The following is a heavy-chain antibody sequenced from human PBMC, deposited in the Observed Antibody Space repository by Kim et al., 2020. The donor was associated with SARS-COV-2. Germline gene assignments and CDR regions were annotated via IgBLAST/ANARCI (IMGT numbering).Heavy chain of an antibody. CDR1: GGSISSYY. Sequence: SETLSLTCTVSGGSISSYYWSWIRQPPGKGLEWIGYIYYSGSTNYNPSLKSRVTISVDTSKNQFSLKLSSVTAADTAVYYCARSDYSNYPRLDYWGQGTLVTVSS. D-gene: IGHD4-4*01. CDR3: ARSDYSNYPRLDY. V-gene: IGHV4-59*01. CDR2: IYYSGST. J-gene: IGHJ4*02.